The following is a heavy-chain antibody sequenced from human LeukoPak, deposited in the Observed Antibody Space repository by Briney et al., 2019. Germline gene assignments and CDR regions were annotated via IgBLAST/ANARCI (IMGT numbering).Heavy chain of an antibody. CDR2: IRTVGDDP. D-gene: IGHD3-22*01. CDR3: AKTLTPTYYFDSGAHYNGIDF. V-gene: IGHV3-23*01. Sequence: PGGSLRLSCVASGFQFSSFAKSWVRQAPGRGLQWVSAIRTVGDDPSYADSVRGRFTISRDNSKNTLYLQMDSLRVEDMGICFCAKTLTPTYYFDSGAHYNGIDFWGQGVPVTVSS. J-gene: IGHJ4*02. CDR1: GFQFSSFA.